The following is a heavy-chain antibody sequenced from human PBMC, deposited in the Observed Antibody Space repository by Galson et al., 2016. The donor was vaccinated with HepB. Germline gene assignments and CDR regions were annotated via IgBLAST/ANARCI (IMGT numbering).Heavy chain of an antibody. J-gene: IGHJ6*02. Sequence: SLRLSCAASGFTFSSYWMYWVRQAPGKGLVWVSRIDSDGITTAYADSVKGRFTISRDNAKNTLYLQMNGLSAEDTAVYYRATGGGRRSKYYGMDVWGHGTMVTVSS. CDR2: IDSDGITT. V-gene: IGHV3-74*01. CDR1: GFTFSSYW. D-gene: IGHD1-26*01. CDR3: ATGGGRRSKYYGMDV.